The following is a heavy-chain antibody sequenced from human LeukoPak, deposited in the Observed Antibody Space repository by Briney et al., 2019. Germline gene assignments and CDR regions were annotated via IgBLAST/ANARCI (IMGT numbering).Heavy chain of an antibody. D-gene: IGHD3-3*01. V-gene: IGHV4-39*01. CDR3: ARLSPSYYDFWSGYFSGYFDY. Sequence: SETLSLTCTVSGGSISSYYWGWIRQPPGKGLEWIGSIYYSGSTYYNPSLKSRVTISVDTSKNQFSLKLSSVTAADTAVYYCARLSPSYYDFWSGYFSGYFDYWGQGTLVTVSS. CDR1: GGSISSYY. CDR2: IYYSGST. J-gene: IGHJ4*02.